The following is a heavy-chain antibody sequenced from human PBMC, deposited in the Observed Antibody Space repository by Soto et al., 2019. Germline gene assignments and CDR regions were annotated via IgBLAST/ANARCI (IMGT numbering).Heavy chain of an antibody. D-gene: IGHD6-13*01. CDR2: IFSNDEK. CDR1: GFSLSNAGLG. J-gene: IGHJ5*02. CDR3: ASTYSTSWYWFDP. Sequence: QVTVKESGPVLVKPTETLTLTCTVSGFSLSNAGLGVSWIRQPPGKALEGLEHIFSNDEKSYSTSLKSRPTIPKDTPKSQVVLTMTNMDPVDTATYYCASTYSTSWYWFDPWGQGTLVTVSS. V-gene: IGHV2-26*04.